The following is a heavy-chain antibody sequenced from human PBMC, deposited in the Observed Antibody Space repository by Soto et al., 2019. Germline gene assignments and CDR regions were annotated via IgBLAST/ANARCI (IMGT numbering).Heavy chain of an antibody. V-gene: IGHV1-46*01. CDR3: ARSPYSSGYYYAIDY. J-gene: IGHJ4*02. Sequence: GASVKVSCKASGYTLIMYYIHWMRQAPGQGLEWMGIINPSSGTTTYAQKFQGRVTMTRDASTSTVYMDLSSLRSEDTAVYYCARSPYSSGYYYAIDYWGQGTQVTVSS. CDR2: INPSSGTT. D-gene: IGHD3-22*01. CDR1: GYTLIMYY.